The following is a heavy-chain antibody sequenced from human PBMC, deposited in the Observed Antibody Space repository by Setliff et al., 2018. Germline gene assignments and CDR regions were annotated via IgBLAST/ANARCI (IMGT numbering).Heavy chain of an antibody. CDR1: GGSISSGSYY. CDR2: IYTSGST. CDR3: ASYRQDVNY. V-gene: IGHV4-61*09. J-gene: IGHJ4*02. Sequence: PSETLSLTCTVSGGSISSGSYYWSWTRQPAGKGLEWIGHIYTSGSTNYNPSLKSRVTISVDTSKNQFSLKLSSVTAADTAVYYCASYRQDVNYWGQGTLVTVSS. D-gene: IGHD4-4*01.